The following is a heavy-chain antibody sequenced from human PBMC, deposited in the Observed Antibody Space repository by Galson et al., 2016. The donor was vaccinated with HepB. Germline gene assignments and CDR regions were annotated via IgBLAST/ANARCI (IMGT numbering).Heavy chain of an antibody. D-gene: IGHD2-8*02. CDR3: ARTSYRECTGTHCVNFRYYYYFMDV. J-gene: IGHJ6*03. CDR1: GFTVSDYY. Sequence: SLRLSCAASGFTVSDYYMPWVRQAPGKGLEWVSVVFLGGSTYYAQSVEGRFTISRDDSKNTLHLQMNSLPAEDTAVYFCARTSYRECTGTHCVNFRYYYYFMDVWGKGTTVTVSS. V-gene: IGHV3-53*01. CDR2: VFLGGST.